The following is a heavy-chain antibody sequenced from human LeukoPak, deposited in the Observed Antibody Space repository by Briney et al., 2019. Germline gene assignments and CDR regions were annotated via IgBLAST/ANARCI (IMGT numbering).Heavy chain of an antibody. J-gene: IGHJ5*02. CDR2: IYYDGSA. CDR1: GGSMKSDSYS. V-gene: IGHV4-30-2*01. CDR3: ARERVTMFRGVTENLFDP. Sequence: PSETLSLTCAVSGGSMKSDSYSWSWIRQPPGKGLEWIGYIYYDGSAYYNPSLKSRVTISIDKSKNQFSLKLTSVTAADTAVYFCARERVTMFRGVTENLFDPWGQGTLVTVSS. D-gene: IGHD3-10*01.